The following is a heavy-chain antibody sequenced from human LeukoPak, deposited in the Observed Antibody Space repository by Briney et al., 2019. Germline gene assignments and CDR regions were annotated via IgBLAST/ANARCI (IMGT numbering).Heavy chain of an antibody. V-gene: IGHV3-23*01. CDR2: IGGSGGST. J-gene: IGHJ4*02. Sequence: PGGSLILSCAASGLTFSSYAMSWVRQAPGKGLEWVSAIGGSGGSTNYADSVEGRFTISRDNSKNTLYLQLNSLSAEDTALYYCAKDRDGYMGAFDYWGQGTLVTVSS. CDR3: AKDRDGYMGAFDY. D-gene: IGHD5-24*01. CDR1: GLTFSSYA.